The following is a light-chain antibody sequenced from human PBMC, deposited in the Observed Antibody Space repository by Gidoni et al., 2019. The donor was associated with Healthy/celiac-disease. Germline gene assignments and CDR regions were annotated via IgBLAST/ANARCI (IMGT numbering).Light chain of an antibody. Sequence: DLVMTQSPDSLAVSLGERATINCKSSQGVLYSSNNKNYLAWYQQKPGQHPKLLIYWASTRESGVPDRFSGSGSGTDFTLTISSLKAEDVAVYYCQQYYSTPLTFGGGTKVEIK. V-gene: IGKV4-1*01. J-gene: IGKJ4*01. CDR2: WAS. CDR3: QQYYSTPLT. CDR1: QGVLYSSNNKNY.